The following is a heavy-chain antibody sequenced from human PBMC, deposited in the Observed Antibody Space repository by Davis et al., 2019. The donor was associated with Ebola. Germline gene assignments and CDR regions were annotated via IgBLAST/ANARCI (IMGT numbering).Heavy chain of an antibody. D-gene: IGHD2-21*02. CDR2: IRSKPSRYVT. J-gene: IGHJ2*01. CDR3: ASHSQGDDATWYFDL. CDR1: AFFFSGST. V-gene: IGHV3-73*01. Sequence: PGGSLRLSCAASAFFFSGSTIHWIRQASGKGLEWVGRIRSKPSRYVTEYSASVRSRFTISRDDSKNTAYLQMDSLKTEDTAVYYCASHSQGDDATWYFDLWGRGTLVTVSS.